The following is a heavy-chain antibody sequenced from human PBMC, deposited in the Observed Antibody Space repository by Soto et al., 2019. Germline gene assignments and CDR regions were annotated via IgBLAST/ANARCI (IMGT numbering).Heavy chain of an antibody. Sequence: EVQLVESGGGLVQPGGSLRLSCAASGFTFSSDSMNWFRQAPGKGLEWVSYISSSSSTIYYADSVKGRFTISKDNAKNSLYLQKNSLRDEDTAVYYCASLLGYCSGGSCPDNFDYWGQGTLVTVSS. CDR3: ASLLGYCSGGSCPDNFDY. CDR2: ISSSSSTI. J-gene: IGHJ4*02. V-gene: IGHV3-48*02. CDR1: GFTFSSDS. D-gene: IGHD2-15*01.